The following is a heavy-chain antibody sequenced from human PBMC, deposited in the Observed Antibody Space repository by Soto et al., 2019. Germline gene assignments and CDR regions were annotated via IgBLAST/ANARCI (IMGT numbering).Heavy chain of an antibody. CDR3: ARSPLPYGDYVGNAEYFQH. D-gene: IGHD4-17*01. Sequence: SVKVSCKASGGTFSSYAISWVRQAPGQGLEWMGGIIPIFGTANYAQKFQGRVTITADESTSTAYMELSSLRSEDTAVYYCARSPLPYGDYVGNAEYFQHWGQGTLVTVSS. V-gene: IGHV1-69*13. CDR2: IIPIFGTA. CDR1: GGTFSSYA. J-gene: IGHJ1*01.